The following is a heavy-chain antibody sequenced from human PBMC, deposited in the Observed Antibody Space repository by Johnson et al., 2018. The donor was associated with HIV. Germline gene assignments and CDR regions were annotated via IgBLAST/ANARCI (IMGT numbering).Heavy chain of an antibody. J-gene: IGHJ3*02. CDR1: GFTFSSYW. D-gene: IGHD3-22*01. V-gene: IGHV3-7*01. CDR3: ARDRFGYYDSSGSYAFDI. Sequence: VQLVESGGGLVQPGGSLRLSCAASGFTFSSYWMSWVRQAPGKGLEWVANIKQDGSEKYYVDSVKGRFNISRDNAKNSLYLQMNSLRAEDTAVYYSARDRFGYYDSSGSYAFDIWGQGTMVTVSS. CDR2: IKQDGSEK.